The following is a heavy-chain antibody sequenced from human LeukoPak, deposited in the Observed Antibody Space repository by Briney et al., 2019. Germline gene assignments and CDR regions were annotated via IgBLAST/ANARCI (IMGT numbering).Heavy chain of an antibody. D-gene: IGHD4-17*01. J-gene: IGHJ3*02. CDR3: ARAVYGFDAFDI. CDR2: ISSSSSYI. Sequence: PGGSLRLSCAASGLTFSSYSMNWVRQAPGKGLEWVSSISSSSSYIYYADSVKGRFTISRDNAKNSLYLQMNSLRAEDTAVYYCARAVYGFDAFDIWGQGTMVTVSS. V-gene: IGHV3-21*01. CDR1: GLTFSSYS.